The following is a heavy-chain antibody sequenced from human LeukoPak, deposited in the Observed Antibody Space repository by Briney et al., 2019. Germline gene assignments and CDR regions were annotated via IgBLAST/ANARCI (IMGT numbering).Heavy chain of an antibody. CDR3: ARLRGYCSSGGCFRPDFDR. D-gene: IGHD2-15*01. V-gene: IGHV5-51*01. CDR1: GYSFTSYW. J-gene: IGHJ4*02. CDR2: IYPGDSDT. Sequence: PGESLKISCTGFGYSFTSYWLSWVRQMPGKGLEWMGIIYPGDSDTRYSPSFQGQVTVSVDQSINTAYLQWSSLKASHTAMYYCARLRGYCSSGGCFRPDFDRWGQGTLVTVSS.